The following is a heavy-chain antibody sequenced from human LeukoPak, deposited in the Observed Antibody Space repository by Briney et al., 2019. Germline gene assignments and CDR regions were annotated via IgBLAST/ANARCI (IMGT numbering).Heavy chain of an antibody. D-gene: IGHD5-18*01. V-gene: IGHV3-74*01. Sequence: GGSLRLSCAASGFILSSDCMTWVRQAPGKGLEWVSRINAYGISTSSAASVKSRFTISEDTAKNTLFLLTNSLTADDIAVYYGVTGRYNFGYDFWGQGTLVTVSS. CDR3: VTGRYNFGYDF. CDR1: GFILSSDC. J-gene: IGHJ4*02. CDR2: INAYGIST.